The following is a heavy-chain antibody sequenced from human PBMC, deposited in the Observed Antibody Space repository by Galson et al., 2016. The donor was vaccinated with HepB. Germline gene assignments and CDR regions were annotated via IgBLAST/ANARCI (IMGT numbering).Heavy chain of an antibody. CDR3: ARLRGCSGWYYFDY. D-gene: IGHD6-13*01. Sequence: SLRLSCAASGFKFDDYGMNWVRQVPGKGLEWVSGINWSGGSTSYADSVRGRFTISRDSAKNSLYLQMNSLRADDTALYYCARLRGCSGWYYFDYWGQGTLVTVS. CDR1: GFKFDDYG. CDR2: INWSGGST. J-gene: IGHJ4*02. V-gene: IGHV3-20*04.